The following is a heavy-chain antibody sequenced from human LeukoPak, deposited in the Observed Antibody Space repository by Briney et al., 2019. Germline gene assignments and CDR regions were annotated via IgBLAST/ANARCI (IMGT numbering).Heavy chain of an antibody. CDR2: VWSDGGSQ. D-gene: IGHD2/OR15-2a*01. CDR1: GFTFSTYG. Sequence: PGGSLRLSCVASGFTFSTYGMHWVRQAPGKGLEWVAVVWSDGGSQYCAGSVKDRFTISRDNSKNTLYLQMNNLRTDDTAVYYCAGRRDAGSGNSCYSFDFWGQGTLVTVSS. CDR3: AGRRDAGSGNSCYSFDF. J-gene: IGHJ4*02. V-gene: IGHV3-33*08.